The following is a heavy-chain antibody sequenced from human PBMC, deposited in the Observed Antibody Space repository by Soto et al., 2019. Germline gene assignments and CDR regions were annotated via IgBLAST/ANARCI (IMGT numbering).Heavy chain of an antibody. CDR1: GDSINNSHW. Sequence: QVQLQESGPGLVQPSGTLSLTCAVSGDSINNSHWWSWVRQTSGKGLEWIGETYHSGTTNYNPSLKTRDTISIDKSKNQFSLKMNSVTAADTAVYYCAREVNSSPARGPNWFDPWGQGALVTVSS. V-gene: IGHV4-4*02. CDR2: TYHSGTT. CDR3: AREVNSSPARGPNWFDP. J-gene: IGHJ5*02. D-gene: IGHD6-13*01.